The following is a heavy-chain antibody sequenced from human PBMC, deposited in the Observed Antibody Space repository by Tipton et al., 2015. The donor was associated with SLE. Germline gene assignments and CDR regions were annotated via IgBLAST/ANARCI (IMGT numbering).Heavy chain of an antibody. Sequence: TLSLTCTVSGGSIRSYYWSWIRQSPGKGLEWIGYIYYSGSTNYNPSLKSRVTISVDTSKNQFSLKLSSVTAADTAVYYCARASGGLLPFDYWGQGTLVAVSS. CDR3: ARASGGLLPFDY. J-gene: IGHJ4*02. V-gene: IGHV4-59*01. CDR2: IYYSGST. CDR1: GGSIRSYY. D-gene: IGHD3-22*01.